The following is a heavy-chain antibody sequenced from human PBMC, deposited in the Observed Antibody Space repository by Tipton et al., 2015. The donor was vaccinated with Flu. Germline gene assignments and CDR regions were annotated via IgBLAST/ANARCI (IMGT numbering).Heavy chain of an antibody. J-gene: IGHJ5*02. CDR1: GGSISSYY. D-gene: IGHD3-22*01. CDR2: IYYSGST. Sequence: TLSLTCTVSGGSISSYYWSWIRQPPGKGLEWIGYIYYSGSTNYNPSLKSRVTISVDTSKNQFSLKLSSVTAADTAVYYCARVLGLSSGYYVNWFGPWGQGTLVTVSS. CDR3: ARVLGLSSGYYVNWFGP. V-gene: IGHV4-59*01.